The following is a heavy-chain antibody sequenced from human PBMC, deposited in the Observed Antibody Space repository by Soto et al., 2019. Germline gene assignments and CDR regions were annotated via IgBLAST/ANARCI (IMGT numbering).Heavy chain of an antibody. J-gene: IGHJ6*02. D-gene: IGHD3-22*01. CDR1: GYTFTSYG. V-gene: IGHV1-18*01. CDR2: INVYNGNT. CDR3: ARDQGSRNYYDSSGYYFYYGMDV. Sequence: GASVKVSCKASGYTFTSYGISWVRQAPGQGLEWMGWINVYNGNTNYAQKLQGRVTMTTDTSTSTAYMELRSLRSDDTAVYYCARDQGSRNYYDSSGYYFYYGMDVWGQGTTVTVSS.